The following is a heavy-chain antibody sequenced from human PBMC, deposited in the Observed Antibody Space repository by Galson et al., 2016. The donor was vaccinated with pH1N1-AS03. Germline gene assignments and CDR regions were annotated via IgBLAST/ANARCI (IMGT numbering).Heavy chain of an antibody. V-gene: IGHV1-8*03. CDR2: MNPDSGNT. CDR1: GYTFTTYD. D-gene: IGHD2-15*01. CDR3: ARGVVDCSGPACSGTLRFDP. Sequence: SVKVSCKASGYTFTTYDINWVRQAPGQGLEWTGWMNPDSGNTGYAPSFQGRVTITRDTSISTAYMELSSLRSEDTAVYYCARGVVDCSGPACSGTLRFDPWGQGTLVTVPS. J-gene: IGHJ5*02.